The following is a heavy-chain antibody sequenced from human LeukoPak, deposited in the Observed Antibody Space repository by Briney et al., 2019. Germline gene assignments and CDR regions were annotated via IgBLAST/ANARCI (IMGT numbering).Heavy chain of an antibody. J-gene: IGHJ4*02. CDR2: IYSGGST. CDR1: GFTVSSNY. Sequence: PGVSLRLSCAASGFTVSSNYMSWVRQAPGKGLEWVLVIYSGGSTYYADSVKGRFTISRDNSKNTLYLQMNSLRAEDTAVYYCASAPNYYYGSGSYYIDGDYWGQGTLVTVSS. D-gene: IGHD3-10*01. CDR3: ASAPNYYYGSGSYYIDGDY. V-gene: IGHV3-66*01.